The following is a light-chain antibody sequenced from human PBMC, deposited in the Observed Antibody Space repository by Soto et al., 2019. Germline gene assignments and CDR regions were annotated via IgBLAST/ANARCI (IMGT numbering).Light chain of an antibody. CDR2: RAS. V-gene: IGKV1-5*03. J-gene: IGKJ1*01. CDR1: QSISNW. Sequence: DIQMTQSPSTLSASVGDRVTITCRASQSISNWLAWYQQKPRRAPKLLIYRASDLESGVPSRFTGSGSGTEFTLTISRLQPDDFATYYCQQTYVTPPWAFGQGTKVEV. CDR3: QQTYVTPPWA.